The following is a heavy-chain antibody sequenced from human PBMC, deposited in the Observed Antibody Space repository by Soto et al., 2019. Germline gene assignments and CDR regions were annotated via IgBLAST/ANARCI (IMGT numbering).Heavy chain of an antibody. D-gene: IGHD6-13*01. V-gene: IGHV2-5*02. J-gene: IGHJ6*02. CDR1: GFSLSSSGVG. CDR2: IYWDDDK. CDR3: ASAWYGDQYYYGMGV. Sequence: SGPTLVNPTQTLTLTCTFSGFSLSSSGVGVGWIRQPPGKALEWLAVIYWDDDKRYSQSLKSRVTITKDTSKNRVVLTVTNMDPVDTATYYCASAWYGDQYYYGMGVWGQGTTVTVSS.